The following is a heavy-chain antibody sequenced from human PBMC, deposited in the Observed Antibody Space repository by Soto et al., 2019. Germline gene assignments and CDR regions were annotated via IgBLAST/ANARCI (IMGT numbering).Heavy chain of an antibody. V-gene: IGHV3-23*01. J-gene: IGHJ4*02. CDR1: GFTFSSYA. CDR3: AKDSNSCFRSFEY. CDR2: ISGSGGST. Sequence: EVQLLESGGGLVQPGGSLRLSCAASGFTFSSYAMSWVRQAPGKGLEWVSAISGSGGSTYYAVSVKGRFTISRDNSKNTLYLQMNSGRAEATAVYYFAKDSNSCFRSFEYWGQGTLVTVSS. D-gene: IGHD6-13*01.